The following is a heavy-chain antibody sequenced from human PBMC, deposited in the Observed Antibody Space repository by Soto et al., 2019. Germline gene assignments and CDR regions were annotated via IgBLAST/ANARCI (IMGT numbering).Heavy chain of an antibody. CDR3: ARDFIDYRDFDY. V-gene: IGHV1-2*02. CDR2: INPNSGGT. D-gene: IGHD1-26*01. J-gene: IGHJ4*02. CDR1: GYTFTGYY. Sequence: ASVKVSFKASGYTFTGYYMHWLRQAPGQGLEWMGWINPNSGGTNYAQKFQGRVTMTRDTSISTAYMELSRLRSDDTAVYYCARDFIDYRDFDYWGQGTLVTVSS.